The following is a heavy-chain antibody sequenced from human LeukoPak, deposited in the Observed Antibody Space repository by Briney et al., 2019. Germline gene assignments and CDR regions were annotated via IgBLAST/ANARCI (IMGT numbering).Heavy chain of an antibody. Sequence: PGRSLRFSCAASGFTFSNCGMHWVRQAPGKGLEWVAVIWYDGSYKYYADSVKGRFTISRDNAKNSLYLQMNSLRAEDTAVYYCARDQGYCTNGVCYVFDYWGQGTLVTVSS. CDR1: GFTFSNCG. CDR3: ARDQGYCTNGVCYVFDY. V-gene: IGHV3-33*01. J-gene: IGHJ4*02. CDR2: IWYDGSYK. D-gene: IGHD2-8*01.